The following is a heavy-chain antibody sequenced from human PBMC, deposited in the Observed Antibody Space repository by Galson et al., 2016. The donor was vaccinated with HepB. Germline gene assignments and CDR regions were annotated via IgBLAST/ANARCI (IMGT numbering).Heavy chain of an antibody. CDR2: IDPRDSYT. V-gene: IGHV5-10-1*01. CDR3: ATYRSSLAAACPTSPFYYYYALDA. CDR1: GYSIVNHW. J-gene: IGHJ6*02. D-gene: IGHD6-13*01. Sequence: QSGAEVKKPGESLRISCQGSGYSIVNHWITWVRQMPGKGLELMGRIDPRDSYTHYSPSFEGHVTISAEPSSNTAYLQWTPLAASDTAIYYSATYRSSLAAACPTSPFYYYYALDAWGRGTTVTVSS.